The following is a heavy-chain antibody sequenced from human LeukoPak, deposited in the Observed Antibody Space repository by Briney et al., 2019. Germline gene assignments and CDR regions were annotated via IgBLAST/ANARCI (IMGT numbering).Heavy chain of an antibody. J-gene: IGHJ4*02. CDR2: VIPIFGTA. CDR3: ARVSAVAGTAYLSMLEDYFDY. D-gene: IGHD6-19*01. Sequence: ASVKVSCKASGYTFTSYGISWVRQAPGQGLEWMGGVIPIFGTANYAQKFQGRVTITADESTSTAYMELSSLRSEDTAVYYCARVSAVAGTAYLSMLEDYFDYWGQGTLVTVSS. CDR1: GYTFTSYG. V-gene: IGHV1-69*13.